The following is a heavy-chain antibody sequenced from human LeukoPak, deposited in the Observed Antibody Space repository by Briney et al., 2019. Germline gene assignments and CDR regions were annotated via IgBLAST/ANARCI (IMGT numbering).Heavy chain of an antibody. J-gene: IGHJ4*02. V-gene: IGHV3-7*01. D-gene: IGHD3-9*01. CDR3: ARGNFDWTFDY. CDR1: GFTFDDYW. Sequence: GGSLRLSCGASGFTFDDYWMSWVRQAPGKGLEWVANIKQDGSEKYYVDSVKGRFTISRDNAKNSLYLQMNSLRAEDTAVYYCARGNFDWTFDYWGQGTLVTVSS. CDR2: IKQDGSEK.